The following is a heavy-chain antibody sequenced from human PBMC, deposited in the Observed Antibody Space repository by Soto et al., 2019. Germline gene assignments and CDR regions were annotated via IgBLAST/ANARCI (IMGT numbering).Heavy chain of an antibody. D-gene: IGHD5-18*01. Sequence: ASVKVSCKASGYTFTSYDISWVRQAPGQGLEWMGWISAYNGNTNYAQKLQGRVTMTTDTSTSTAYMELRSLRSDDTAVYYCASGYPYSYGSPHFDYWGQGTLVTVSS. CDR3: ASGYPYSYGSPHFDY. CDR1: GYTFTSYD. V-gene: IGHV1-18*01. J-gene: IGHJ4*02. CDR2: ISAYNGNT.